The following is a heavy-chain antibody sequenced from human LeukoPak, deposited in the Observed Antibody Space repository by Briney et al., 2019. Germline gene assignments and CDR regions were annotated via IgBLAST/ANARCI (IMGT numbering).Heavy chain of an antibody. CDR1: VASISSYY. V-gene: IGHV4-4*09. Sequence: SETLSLTCTVSVASISSYYWSWIRQPPGKGLEWLGCIYTSGSTNYNPSLKSRVTISVDTSKNHFSLKLSSVTATDTAVYYCASHRERVLYNWFDPWGQGTLVTVSS. CDR2: IYTSGST. J-gene: IGHJ5*02. D-gene: IGHD1-26*01. CDR3: ASHRERVLYNWFDP.